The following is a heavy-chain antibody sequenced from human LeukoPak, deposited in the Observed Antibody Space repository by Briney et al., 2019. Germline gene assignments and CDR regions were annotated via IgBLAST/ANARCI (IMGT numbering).Heavy chain of an antibody. CDR3: ARVAGAFYSWNSSWGTNVGMDV. CDR1: GYSFTTYW. V-gene: IGHV5-51*01. D-gene: IGHD1-1*01. CDR2: IYPDDSDT. J-gene: IGHJ6*02. Sequence: GESLKISCKGSGYSFTTYWIAWARQMSGKGLEWMGIIYPDDSDTGYSPSFQGQVTISADKSINTASLQWSSLKASDTAIYYCARVAGAFYSWNSSWGTNVGMDVWGQGTTVTVSS.